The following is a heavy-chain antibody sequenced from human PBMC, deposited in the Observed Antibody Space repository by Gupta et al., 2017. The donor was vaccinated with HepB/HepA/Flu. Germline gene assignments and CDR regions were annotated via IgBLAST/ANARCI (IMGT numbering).Heavy chain of an antibody. CDR2: IIPIFGTA. CDR3: ARELRFLEWLDEGYFQH. D-gene: IGHD3-3*01. Sequence: GAEVKKPGSSVKVSCKASGGTFSSYAISWVRQAPGQGLEWMGGIIPIFGTANYAQKFQGRVTITADESTSTAYMELSSLRSEDTAVYYCARELRFLEWLDEGYFQHWGQGTLVTVSS. V-gene: IGHV1-69*01. CDR1: GGTFSSYA. J-gene: IGHJ1*01.